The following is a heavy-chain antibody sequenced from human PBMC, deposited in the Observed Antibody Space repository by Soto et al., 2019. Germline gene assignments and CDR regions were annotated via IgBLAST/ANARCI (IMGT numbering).Heavy chain of an antibody. V-gene: IGHV3-23*01. CDR1: GLTFSSHA. Sequence: GGSLRLSCAASGLTFSSHAMSWVRQAPGKGLEWVSVITGGGTSTYYADSVKGRFTISRDSSKSTLYLQMDSLRAEDTAIYYCAKSPRPSTPYYFDNWGQGTLVTVSS. CDR2: ITGGGTST. CDR3: AKSPRPSTPYYFDN. J-gene: IGHJ4*02.